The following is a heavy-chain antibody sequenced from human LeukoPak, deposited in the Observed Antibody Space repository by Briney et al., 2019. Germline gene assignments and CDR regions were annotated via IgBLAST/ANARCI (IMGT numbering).Heavy chain of an antibody. CDR3: ARGHRDYDILTGYYYNY. Sequence: SETLSLTCAVYGGSFSGDYWSWIREPPGKGLEWSGEINHSGSTNYNPSLKSRVTISGDTSKNQFSLKLSSVTAADTAVYYCARGHRDYDILTGYYYNYWGQGTLVTVSS. CDR2: INHSGST. CDR1: GGSFSGDY. D-gene: IGHD3-9*01. V-gene: IGHV4-34*01. J-gene: IGHJ4*02.